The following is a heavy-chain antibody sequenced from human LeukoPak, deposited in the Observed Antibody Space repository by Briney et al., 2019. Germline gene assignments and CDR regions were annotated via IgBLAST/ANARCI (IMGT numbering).Heavy chain of an antibody. Sequence: GGSLRLSCAASGFTFSSYSMNWVRQAPGKGLEWVSSISSSSSYIYYADSVKGRFTISRDNAKNSLYLQMNSLRAEDTAVYYCARDPLKDIVVVVAATRSSWFDPWGQGTLVTVSS. CDR1: GFTFSSYS. CDR2: ISSSSSYI. J-gene: IGHJ5*02. CDR3: ARDPLKDIVVVVAATRSSWFDP. D-gene: IGHD2-15*01. V-gene: IGHV3-21*01.